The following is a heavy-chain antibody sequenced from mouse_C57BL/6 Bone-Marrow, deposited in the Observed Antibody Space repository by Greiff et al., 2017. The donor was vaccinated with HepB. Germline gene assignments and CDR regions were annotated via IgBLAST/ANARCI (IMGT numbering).Heavy chain of an antibody. V-gene: IGHV1-50*01. D-gene: IGHD3-2*02. J-gene: IGHJ3*01. CDR1: GYTFTSYW. CDR2: IDPSDSYT. CDR3: ARTAQATS. Sequence: QVQLQQPGAELVKPGASVKLSCKASGYTFTSYWMQWVKQRPGQGLEWIGEIDPSDSYTNYNQKFKGKATLTVDTSSSTAYMQLSSLTSEDSAVYYCARTAQATSWGKGTLVTVSA.